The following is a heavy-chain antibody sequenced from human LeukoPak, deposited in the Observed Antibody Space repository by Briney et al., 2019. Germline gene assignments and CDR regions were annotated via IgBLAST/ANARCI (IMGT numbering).Heavy chain of an antibody. D-gene: IGHD3-22*01. CDR2: IYYSGST. CDR1: GGSISSYY. J-gene: IGHJ6*03. CDR3: ARSSEGRYYYDSSGFSYYYYYMDV. Sequence: SETLSLTCTVSGGSISSYYWRWIRQPPGKGLEWIEYIYYSGSTYYNPSLRSRVTISVDTSKNQFSLKLSSVTAADTAVYYCARSSEGRYYYDSSGFSYYYYYMDVWGKGTTVTISS. V-gene: IGHV4-59*13.